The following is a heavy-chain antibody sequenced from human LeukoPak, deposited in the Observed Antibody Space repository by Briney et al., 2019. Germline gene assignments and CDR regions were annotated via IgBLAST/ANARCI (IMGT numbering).Heavy chain of an antibody. CDR3: AKASSSWFHYFDY. CDR2: ISGSGGST. D-gene: IGHD6-13*01. V-gene: IGHV3-23*01. J-gene: IGHJ4*02. CDR1: GFTFSSYA. Sequence: GGSLRLSCAASGFTFSSYAMSWVRQAPGKGLEWVSAISGSGGSTYYADSVKGRLTISRDNSKNTLYLQMNSLRVEDTAVYYCAKASSSWFHYFDYWGQGTLVTVSS.